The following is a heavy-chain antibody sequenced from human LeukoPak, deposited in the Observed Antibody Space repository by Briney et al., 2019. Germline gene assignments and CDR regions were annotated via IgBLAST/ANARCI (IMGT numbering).Heavy chain of an antibody. CDR3: ARRRYYDSTYYYYYMDV. J-gene: IGHJ6*03. CDR1: GYTFTSYY. V-gene: IGHV1-46*01. D-gene: IGHD3-3*01. Sequence: ASVKVSCKASGYTFTSYYMHWVRQAPGQGLEWMGIINPSGGSTSYAQKIQGRVSMTTDTSTSTAFMELRSLRSDDTAVYYCARRRYYDSTYYYYYMDVWGKGTTVTVSS. CDR2: INPSGGST.